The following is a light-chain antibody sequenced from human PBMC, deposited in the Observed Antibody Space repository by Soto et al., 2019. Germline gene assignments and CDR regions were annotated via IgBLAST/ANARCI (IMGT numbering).Light chain of an antibody. Sequence: LAKSPAPLSLSPGERATLSCRASQNISNKLVWYQQKPGQVPRLLIYAPSTRATGIPARFSGSGSGTEFTLTITSMQSEDFAIYYCHQFHLLWKLGEGTKVDIK. V-gene: IGKV3-15*01. J-gene: IGKJ1*01. CDR1: QNISNK. CDR3: HQFHLLWK. CDR2: APS.